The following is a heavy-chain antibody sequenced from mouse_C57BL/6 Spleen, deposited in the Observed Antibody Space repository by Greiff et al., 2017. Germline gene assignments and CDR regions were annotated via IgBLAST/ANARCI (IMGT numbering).Heavy chain of an antibody. D-gene: IGHD2-3*01. Sequence: QVQLQQPGAELVKPGASVKLSCKASGYTFTSYRMHWVKQRPGQGLEWIGMIHPNSGSTNYNEKFKSKATLTVDKSSSTAYMQLSSLTSEDSAVYYCARPGGWLLDYWGQGTTLTVSS. J-gene: IGHJ2*01. CDR3: ARPGGWLLDY. V-gene: IGHV1-64*01. CDR2: IHPNSGST. CDR1: GYTFTSYR.